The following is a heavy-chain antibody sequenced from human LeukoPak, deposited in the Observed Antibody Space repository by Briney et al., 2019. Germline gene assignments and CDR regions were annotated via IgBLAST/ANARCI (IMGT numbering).Heavy chain of an antibody. J-gene: IGHJ5*02. CDR1: GFTLSTYS. D-gene: IGHD5-12*01. CDR2: ISTNENNT. CDR3: VRVRYSGYDS. V-gene: IGHV3-64D*06. Sequence: GGSLRLSCAASGFTLSTYSMNWVRQAPGKGLEYVSAISTNENNTYYADSVKDRFTISRDNSNNTLHLQMSSLRAEDTAVYYCVRVRYSGYDSWGQGTLVIVSS.